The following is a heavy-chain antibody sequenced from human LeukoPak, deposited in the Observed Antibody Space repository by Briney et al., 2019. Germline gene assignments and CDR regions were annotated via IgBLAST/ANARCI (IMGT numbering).Heavy chain of an antibody. V-gene: IGHV3-48*04. Sequence: PGGSLRLSCAASGFTFSSYAMSWVRQAPGKGLEWVSYISSVGSSTVYADSVKGRFTISRDNAKSSLFLQMNSLRAEDTAVYYCARARGAGPGAHFDHWGQGTPVIVSS. CDR3: ARARGAGPGAHFDH. CDR1: GFTFSSYA. J-gene: IGHJ4*02. D-gene: IGHD3-10*01. CDR2: ISSVGSST.